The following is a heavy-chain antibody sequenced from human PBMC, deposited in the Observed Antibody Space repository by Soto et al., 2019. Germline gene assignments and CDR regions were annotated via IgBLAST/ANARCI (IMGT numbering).Heavy chain of an antibody. D-gene: IGHD3-10*01. CDR2: IYYSGTT. Sequence: QVHLQASGPRLVKPSQTLSLTCSVSGVSIYRGEYYWRWVRQPPGKGLEWLGYIYYSGTTYYDPSLKSRLTISLDATKNQFSLRLDSVTAADTAGYFCAGFYAYDLLGGDYNVLWGQGALVTVSS. CDR3: AGFYAYDLLGGDYNVL. J-gene: IGHJ4*02. CDR1: GVSIYRGEYY. V-gene: IGHV4-30-4*01.